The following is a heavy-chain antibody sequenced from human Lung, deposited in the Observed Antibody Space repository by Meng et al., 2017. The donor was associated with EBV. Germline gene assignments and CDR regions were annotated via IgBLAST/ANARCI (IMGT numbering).Heavy chain of an antibody. CDR1: GGSFSGYY. D-gene: IGHD3-22*01. Sequence: QGQLQQGGAGLLKPSETLSLTCAVYGGSFSGYYWSWIRQPPGKGLEWIGEINHSGSTNYNPSLKSRVTISVDTSKNQFSLKLSSVTAADTAVYYCARGRIIGDSSGYSDYWGQGTLVTVFS. V-gene: IGHV4-34*01. CDR2: INHSGST. CDR3: ARGRIIGDSSGYSDY. J-gene: IGHJ4*02.